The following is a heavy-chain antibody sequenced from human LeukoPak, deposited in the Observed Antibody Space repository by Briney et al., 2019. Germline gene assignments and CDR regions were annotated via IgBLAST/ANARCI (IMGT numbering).Heavy chain of an antibody. D-gene: IGHD1-26*01. CDR3: ARDKIVGATVLDY. Sequence: PGGSLRLSCAASGFTFSKAWMNWVRQAPGKGLEWVGRIRSKTDGETTDYAAPVKGRFSISRDDSKNTVYLQMNSLRAEDTAVYYCARDKIVGATVLDYWGQGSLVTVSS. J-gene: IGHJ4*02. CDR2: IRSKTDGETT. CDR1: GFTFSKAW. V-gene: IGHV3-15*07.